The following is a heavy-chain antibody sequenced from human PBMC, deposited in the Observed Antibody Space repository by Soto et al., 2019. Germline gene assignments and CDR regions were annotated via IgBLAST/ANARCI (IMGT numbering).Heavy chain of an antibody. J-gene: IGHJ4*02. CDR2: ISAYNGNT. CDR1: GYTFTSYG. D-gene: IGHD3-16*02. CDR3: ARDRRGMITFGGVIVPFDY. V-gene: IGHV1-18*01. Sequence: ASVKVSCKASGYTFTSYGISWVRQAPGQGLEWMGWISAYNGNTNYAQKLQGRVTMTTDTSTSTAYMELRSLRSDDTAVYYCARDRRGMITFGGVIVPFDYWGQGTLVTVSS.